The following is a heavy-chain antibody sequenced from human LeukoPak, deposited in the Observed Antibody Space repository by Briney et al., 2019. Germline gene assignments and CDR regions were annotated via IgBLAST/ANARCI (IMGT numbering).Heavy chain of an antibody. CDR1: GGSISSGDYY. V-gene: IGHV4-30-4*01. Sequence: PSQTLSLTCTVSGGSISSGDYYWSWIRQPPGKDLEWIGYIYYSGSTYYNPSLKSRVTISVDTSKNQFSLKLSSVTAAETAVYYCARVFDYGSGSYYYYGMDVWGQGTTVTVSS. CDR3: ARVFDYGSGSYYYYGMDV. J-gene: IGHJ6*01. CDR2: IYYSGST. D-gene: IGHD3-10*01.